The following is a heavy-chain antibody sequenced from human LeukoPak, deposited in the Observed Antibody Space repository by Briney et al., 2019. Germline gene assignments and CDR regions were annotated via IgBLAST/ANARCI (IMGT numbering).Heavy chain of an antibody. CDR2: ISSSSSTI. CDR3: AKDLEYYYDSSGYYQGNYFDY. V-gene: IGHV3-48*02. CDR1: GFTFSSYS. D-gene: IGHD3-22*01. J-gene: IGHJ4*02. Sequence: GGSLRLSCAASGFTFSSYSMNWVRQAPGKGLEWVSYISSSSSTIYYADSVKGRFTISRDNAKNSLYLQMNSLRDEDTAVYYCAKDLEYYYDSSGYYQGNYFDYWGQGTLVTVSS.